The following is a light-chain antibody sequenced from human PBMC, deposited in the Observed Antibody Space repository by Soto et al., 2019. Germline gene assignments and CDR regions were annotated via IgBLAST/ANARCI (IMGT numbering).Light chain of an antibody. V-gene: IGKV1-5*03. CDR1: QSISTW. J-gene: IGKJ4*01. CDR2: KAS. CDR3: QQYHTYPLT. Sequence: DIQMTQSPSTLSASVGDRVTITCRASQSISTWLAWYQQKPGKAPKLLIYKASSLESGVPSRFSGSGSGTEFTLTINSLQPDDFATYYCQQYHTYPLTFGGGTTVEIK.